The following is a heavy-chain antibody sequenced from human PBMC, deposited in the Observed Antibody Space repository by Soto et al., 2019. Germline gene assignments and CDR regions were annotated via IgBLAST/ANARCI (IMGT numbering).Heavy chain of an antibody. D-gene: IGHD6-6*01. CDR1: GYTFTGYY. Sequence: ASVKVSCKASGYTFTGYYMHWVRQAPGQGLEWMGWINPDSGGTNYAQKFQGWVTMTRDTSISTAYMELSRLGSDDTAVYYCARQQLVWTYYGMDVWGQGTTVTVSS. J-gene: IGHJ6*02. V-gene: IGHV1-2*04. CDR3: ARQQLVWTYYGMDV. CDR2: INPDSGGT.